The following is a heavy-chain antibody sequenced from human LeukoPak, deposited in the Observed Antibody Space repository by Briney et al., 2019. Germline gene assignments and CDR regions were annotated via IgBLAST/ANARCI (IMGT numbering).Heavy chain of an antibody. J-gene: IGHJ3*02. D-gene: IGHD1-14*01. V-gene: IGHV1-69*04. CDR3: AKGATVGKEALEI. CDR2: IIPMIGTA. CDR1: GGIFSNHA. Sequence: SVKVSCKASGGIFSNHAVTWVRQAPGQGLEWMGRIIPMIGTAKYAQKFQGRVTFTADTSTNTAYMELSSLTSEDTALYFCAKGATVGKEALEIWGQGSLVTVSS.